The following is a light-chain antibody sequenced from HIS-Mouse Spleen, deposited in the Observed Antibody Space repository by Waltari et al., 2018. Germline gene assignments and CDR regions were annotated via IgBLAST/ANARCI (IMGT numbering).Light chain of an antibody. CDR3: SSYTSSSTRV. CDR1: SRDVACYNH. Sequence: QSALTQPASVSGSPGQSIPISCTGTSRDVACYNHVPWYQQHPGKAPKLMIYEVSNRPSGVSNRFSGPKSGNTASLTISGLQAEDEADYYCSSYTSSSTRVFGGGTKLTVL. V-gene: IGLV2-14*01. CDR2: EVS. J-gene: IGLJ3*02.